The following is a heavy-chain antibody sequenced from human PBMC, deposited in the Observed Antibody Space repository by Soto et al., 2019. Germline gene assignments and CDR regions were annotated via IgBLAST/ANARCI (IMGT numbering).Heavy chain of an antibody. CDR2: IYPGDSDT. CDR3: ARPFTAMAHGVGSDYYYGMDV. J-gene: IGHJ6*02. D-gene: IGHD5-18*01. CDR1: GYSFTSYW. V-gene: IGHV5-51*01. Sequence: HGESLKISCKGSGYSFTSYWIGWVRQMPGKGLEWMGIIYPGDSDTRYSPSFQGQVTISADKSISTAYLQWSSLKASDTAMYYCARPFTAMAHGVGSDYYYGMDVWGQGTTVTVSS.